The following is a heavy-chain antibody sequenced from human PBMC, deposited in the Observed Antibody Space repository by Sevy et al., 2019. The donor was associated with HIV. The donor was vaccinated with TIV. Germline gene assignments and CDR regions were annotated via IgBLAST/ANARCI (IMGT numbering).Heavy chain of an antibody. Sequence: GGSLRLSCAASGLTLSYAWMNWVRQAPGKGLEWVGHIKSESDCGTTDFATPVKGRFIISRDDSKNTLYLQMNSLKTGDTALYYCTARNFDFWGRGTLVTVSS. CDR1: GLTLSYAW. CDR3: TARNFDF. CDR2: IKSESDCGTT. J-gene: IGHJ4*02. V-gene: IGHV3-15*07.